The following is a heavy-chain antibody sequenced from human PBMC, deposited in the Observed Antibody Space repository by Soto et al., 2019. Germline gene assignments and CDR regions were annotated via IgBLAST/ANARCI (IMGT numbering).Heavy chain of an antibody. J-gene: IGHJ4*02. V-gene: IGHV3-48*01. CDR2: IGGSGTTI. Sequence: EVQLVESGGALVQPGGSLRLSCAASGFTLRSHSMNWFRRAPGKGLEWVPYIGGSGTTIDYADSVKGRFTISRDNAKNSVFLQMNSLRAEDTAVYDCERDPPYSTSSGYFDHWGQGTLVTVSS. D-gene: IGHD6-6*01. CDR3: ERDPPYSTSSGYFDH. CDR1: GFTLRSHS.